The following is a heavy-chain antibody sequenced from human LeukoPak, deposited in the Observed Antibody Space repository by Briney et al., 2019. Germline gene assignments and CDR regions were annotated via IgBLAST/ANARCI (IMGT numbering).Heavy chain of an antibody. V-gene: IGHV1-69*13. Sequence: SVTVSFKASGGTFSSYAISWVRQAPGQGLEWMGGIIPIFGTANYAQKFQGRVTITADESTSTAYMELSSLRSEDTAVYYCARDPGSITIFGVVDYYYGMDVWGQGTTVTVSS. CDR2: IIPIFGTA. J-gene: IGHJ6*02. CDR3: ARDPGSITIFGVVDYYYGMDV. CDR1: GGTFSSYA. D-gene: IGHD3-3*01.